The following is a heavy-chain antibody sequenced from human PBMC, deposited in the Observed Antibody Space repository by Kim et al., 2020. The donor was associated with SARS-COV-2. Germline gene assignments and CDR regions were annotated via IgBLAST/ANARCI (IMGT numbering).Heavy chain of an antibody. Sequence: PSLKSRVTISVDTSKNQFSLKLSSVTAADTAVYYCARDYRGYIHHWYFDLWGRGTLVTVSS. D-gene: IGHD5-12*01. CDR3: ARDYRGYIHHWYFDL. J-gene: IGHJ2*01. V-gene: IGHV4-31*02.